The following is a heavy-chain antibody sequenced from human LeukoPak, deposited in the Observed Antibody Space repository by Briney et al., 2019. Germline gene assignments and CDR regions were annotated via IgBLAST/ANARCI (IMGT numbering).Heavy chain of an antibody. V-gene: IGHV3-21*01. D-gene: IGHD6-13*01. CDR2: ISHIGSYI. J-gene: IGHJ4*02. Sequence: PGRSLRLSCAASGFAFSSYSMNWVRQAPGKGLEWVSSISHIGSYIYYSDSVKGRFTISRDNAKNSLYLQMNSLRAEDTAVYFCARDWGSWDFDFWGQGTLVTVSS. CDR3: ARDWGSWDFDF. CDR1: GFAFSSYS.